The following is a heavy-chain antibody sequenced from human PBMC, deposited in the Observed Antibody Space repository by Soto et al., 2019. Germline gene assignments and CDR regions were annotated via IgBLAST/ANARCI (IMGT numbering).Heavy chain of an antibody. CDR1: GFTFSSYA. CDR2: ISGSGGST. CDR3: AKCGGLLWFGELSPDDAFDI. Sequence: GGSLRLSCAASGFTFSSYAMSWVRQAPGKGLEWVSAISGSGGSTYYADSVKGRFTISRDNSKNTLYLQMNSLRAEDTAVYYCAKCGGLLWFGELSPDDAFDIWGQGTMVTVSS. D-gene: IGHD3-10*01. J-gene: IGHJ3*02. V-gene: IGHV3-23*01.